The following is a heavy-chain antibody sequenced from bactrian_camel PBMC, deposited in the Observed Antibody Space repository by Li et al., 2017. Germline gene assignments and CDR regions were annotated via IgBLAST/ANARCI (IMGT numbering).Heavy chain of an antibody. V-gene: IGHV3S53*01. Sequence: HVQLVESGGGSVQAGGSLRLSCAASRSLRCMGWFRQAPGREREGVATIDSIGSPMYADSVKGRFTISQDTARNIMYLQMSSLTPDDTAMYYCAAGTRIIVGDYCDGITDWGQGTQVTVS. D-gene: IGHD3*01. CDR3: AAGTRIIVGDYCDGITD. J-gene: IGHJ4*01. CDR1: RSLRC. CDR2: IDSIGSP.